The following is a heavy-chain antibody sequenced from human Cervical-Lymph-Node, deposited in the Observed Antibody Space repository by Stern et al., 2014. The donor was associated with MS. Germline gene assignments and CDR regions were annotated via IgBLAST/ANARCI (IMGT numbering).Heavy chain of an antibody. CDR3: AREEQNYYDSV. Sequence: VQLVESGPGLVKPSETLSLTCTVSGGSISSYYWSWIRQPPGKGLECIGYIYYSGSTNYNPSLKSRVTISVDTSKNQFSLKLSSVTAADTAVYYCAREEQNYYDSVWGQGTLVTVSS. D-gene: IGHD3-22*01. CDR1: GGSISSYY. J-gene: IGHJ4*02. CDR2: IYYSGST. V-gene: IGHV4-59*01.